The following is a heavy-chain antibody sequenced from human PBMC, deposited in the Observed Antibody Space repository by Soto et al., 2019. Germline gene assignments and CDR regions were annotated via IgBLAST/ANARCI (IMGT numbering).Heavy chain of an antibody. V-gene: IGHV3-9*01. D-gene: IGHD2-15*01. J-gene: IGHJ6*03. CDR3: ARGCSGAGCYSGGGYYYYMGV. CDR2: ISWNSGSI. Sequence: EVQLVESGGGLVQPGRSLRLSCAASGFTFDDYAMHWVRQAPGKGLEWVSGISWNSGSIAYADSVKGRFTISRDNAKNSLYLQMNSLRAEDTALYYCARGCSGAGCYSGGGYYYYMGVWGKGTTVTVSS. CDR1: GFTFDDYA.